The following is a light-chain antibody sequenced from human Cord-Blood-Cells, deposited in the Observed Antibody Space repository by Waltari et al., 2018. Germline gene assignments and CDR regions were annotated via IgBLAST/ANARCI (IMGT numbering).Light chain of an antibody. CDR1: SLRSYY. V-gene: IGLV3-19*01. J-gene: IGLJ2*01. Sequence: SSELTQDPAVSVALGPTVRITCQGDSLRSYYASWYQQKPGQAPVLVIYGKNNRPSGIPDRFSGPSSGNTASLTSTGAQAEDEADYYCNSRDSSGNHLVFGGGTKLTVL. CDR3: NSRDSSGNHLV. CDR2: GKN.